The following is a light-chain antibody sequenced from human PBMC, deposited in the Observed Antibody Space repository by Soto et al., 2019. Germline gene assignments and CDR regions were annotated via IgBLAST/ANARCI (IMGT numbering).Light chain of an antibody. V-gene: IGKV3-20*01. J-gene: IGKJ1*01. CDR1: QSVSSSY. CDR3: HQYSSSRKT. CDR2: DAS. Sequence: EIVLTQSPGTLSLSPGERATLSCRASQSVSSSYLAWYQQKPGQAPRLLIYDASKRATGIPDRFSGSGSGTDFTLTISRLEPEDSAVYYCHQYSSSRKTFGQGTKVDI.